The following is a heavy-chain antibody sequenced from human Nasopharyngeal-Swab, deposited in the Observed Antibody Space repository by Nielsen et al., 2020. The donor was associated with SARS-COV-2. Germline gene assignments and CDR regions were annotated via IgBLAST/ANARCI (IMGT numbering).Heavy chain of an antibody. V-gene: IGHV3-30-3*02. Sequence: GGSLRLSCAASGFTFSSYAMHWVRQAPGKGLEWVAVISYDGSNKYYADSVKGRFTISRDNSKNTLYLQMNSLRAEDTALYYCAKLPTDYYYYGMDVWGQGTTVTVSS. J-gene: IGHJ6*02. CDR3: AKLPTDYYYYGMDV. D-gene: IGHD1-1*01. CDR1: GFTFSSYA. CDR2: ISYDGSNK.